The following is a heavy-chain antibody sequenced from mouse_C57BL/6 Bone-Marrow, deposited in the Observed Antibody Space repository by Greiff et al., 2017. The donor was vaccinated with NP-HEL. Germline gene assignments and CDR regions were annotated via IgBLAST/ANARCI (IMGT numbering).Heavy chain of an antibody. CDR1: GFTFSDYG. Sequence: EVNLVESGGGLVKPGGSLKLSCAASGFTFSDYGMHWVRQAPEKGLEWVAYISSGSSTIYYADTVKGRFTISRDNAKNTLFLQMTSLRSEDTAMYYCANPGTRAMDYWGQGTSVTVSS. CDR3: ANPGTRAMDY. CDR2: ISSGSSTI. D-gene: IGHD4-1*01. V-gene: IGHV5-17*01. J-gene: IGHJ4*01.